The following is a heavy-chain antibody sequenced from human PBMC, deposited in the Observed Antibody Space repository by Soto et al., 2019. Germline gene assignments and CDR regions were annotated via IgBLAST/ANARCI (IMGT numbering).Heavy chain of an antibody. D-gene: IGHD6-13*01. CDR1: GYSFTRYW. CDR3: ARTSAAGKYYYGMDV. Sequence: XXSLTISCNGSGYSFTRYWISWMLQMPGKGLEWMGIIYPGASDTRYSPSFQGQVTISADKSISTAYLQWSSLKASDTAMYYCARTSAAGKYYYGMDVWGQGTTVTVSS. CDR2: IYPGASDT. J-gene: IGHJ6*01. V-gene: IGHV5-51*01.